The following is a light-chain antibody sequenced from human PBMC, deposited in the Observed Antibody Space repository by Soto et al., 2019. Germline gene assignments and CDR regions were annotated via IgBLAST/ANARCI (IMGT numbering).Light chain of an antibody. CDR3: QQSYSVPPT. CDR1: RSVAYF. CDR2: AAS. V-gene: IGKV1-39*01. J-gene: IGKJ2*01. Sequence: DIQLTQSPASLSASIGDRVTITCRASRSVAYFLNWYQHKPGKAPELLLYAASTLETGVPSRFSGTYSVTDFTRTISNLQPEDFGTYFCQQSYSVPPTFGQGTKV.